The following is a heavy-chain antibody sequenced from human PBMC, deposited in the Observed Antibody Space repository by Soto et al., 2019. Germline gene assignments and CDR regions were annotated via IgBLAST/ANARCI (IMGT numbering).Heavy chain of an antibody. J-gene: IGHJ4*02. V-gene: IGHV1-69*13. Sequence: GASVKVSCKASGGTFSSYRINWVRQAPGQGLEWVGGIVPIYRTADYAQKFQGRGTLPAGESARASYTELRSLKSQDTALYYCVRDSGAKLSNSWGQGTLVTVSS. CDR2: IVPIYRTA. CDR3: VRDSGAKLSNS. D-gene: IGHD3-10*01. CDR1: GGTFSSYR.